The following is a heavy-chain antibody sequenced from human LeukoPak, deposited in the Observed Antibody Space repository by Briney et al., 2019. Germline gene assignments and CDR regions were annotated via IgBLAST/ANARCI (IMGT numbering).Heavy chain of an antibody. Sequence: GGSLRLSCAASGFTLNDYYMSWIRQAPGKGRELIAYINYSGTSYADSVKGRFTISRDNAESSLHLQMNSLRVEDTALYYCAGGYGSGSFSAWGQGTLVTVSS. CDR1: GFTLNDYY. CDR3: AGGYGSGSFSA. J-gene: IGHJ5*02. D-gene: IGHD3-10*01. CDR2: INYSGT. V-gene: IGHV3-11*01.